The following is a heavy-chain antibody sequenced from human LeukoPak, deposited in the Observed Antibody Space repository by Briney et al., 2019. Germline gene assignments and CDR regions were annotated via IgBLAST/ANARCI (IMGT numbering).Heavy chain of an antibody. CDR2: ISGITTNT. J-gene: IGHJ3*02. Sequence: GGSLRLSCAASGFTFSNYAMSWVRQAPGKGLEWVSLISGITTNTYYADSVKGRFTISRDNSKNTLDLQTNSLRAEDTAGYYCAKHLLVGGTRGAYAFDIWGRGTMVTVSS. CDR3: AKHLLVGGTRGAYAFDI. CDR1: GFTFSNYA. V-gene: IGHV3-23*01. D-gene: IGHD1-26*01.